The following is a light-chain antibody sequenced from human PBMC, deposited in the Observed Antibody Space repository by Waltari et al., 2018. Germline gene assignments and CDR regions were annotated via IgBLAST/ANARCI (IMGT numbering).Light chain of an antibody. Sequence: SYVLTQPPSVSVAPGETARLTFAGNNIESKSVHWYRQRPGQAPVLVMSYDSDRPSGIPDRLSGSNSGNTATLTISRGEAGDEADYYCQGWDANTDPGVFGTGTEVTVL. V-gene: IGLV3-21*01. CDR3: QGWDANTDPGV. CDR2: YDS. CDR1: NIESKS. J-gene: IGLJ1*01.